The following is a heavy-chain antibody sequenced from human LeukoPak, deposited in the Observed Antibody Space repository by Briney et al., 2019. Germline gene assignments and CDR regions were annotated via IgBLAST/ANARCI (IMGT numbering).Heavy chain of an antibody. Sequence: KPSETLSLTCAVYGGSFSGYYWSWIRQPPGKGLEWIGEINHSGSTNYNPSLKSRVTISVDTSKNQFSLKLSSVTAADTAVYYCARVIKVGAKLGWVYFDYWGQGTLVTVSS. J-gene: IGHJ4*02. D-gene: IGHD1-26*01. CDR1: GGSFSGYY. CDR3: ARVIKVGAKLGWVYFDY. CDR2: INHSGST. V-gene: IGHV4-34*01.